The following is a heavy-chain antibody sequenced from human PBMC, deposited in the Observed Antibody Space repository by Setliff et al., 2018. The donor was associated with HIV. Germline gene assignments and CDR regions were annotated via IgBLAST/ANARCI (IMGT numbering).Heavy chain of an antibody. J-gene: IGHJ6*03. V-gene: IGHV4-39*07. D-gene: IGHD2-21*02. Sequence: SETLSLTCTVSGGSISSSSYFWGWIRQPPGKGLEWIGCFYYSGSTYYNPSLKSRVTISVDTSKNQFSLKLSSVTAADTAVYYCARETVVTPAGHYYYMDVWGKGTTVTVSS. CDR1: GGSISSSSYF. CDR3: ARETVVTPAGHYYYMDV. CDR2: FYYSGST.